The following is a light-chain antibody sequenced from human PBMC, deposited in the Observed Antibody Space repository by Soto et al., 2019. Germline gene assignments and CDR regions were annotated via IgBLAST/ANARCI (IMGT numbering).Light chain of an antibody. V-gene: IGKV3-11*01. CDR1: QNISTY. CDR2: GVS. CDR3: QQYDTSPPLYT. J-gene: IGKJ2*01. Sequence: EIVLTQSPATLSLSPGEGASLSCRASQNISTYLAWYQQRPGQVPRLLIYGVSKRAPAIPPRFSGSGSGTDFTLSVSGLETEDFAVYYCQQYDTSPPLYTFGQGTKLEIK.